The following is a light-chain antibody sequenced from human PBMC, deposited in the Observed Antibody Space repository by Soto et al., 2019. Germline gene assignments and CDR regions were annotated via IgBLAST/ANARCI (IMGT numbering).Light chain of an antibody. CDR1: HSINDW. CDR2: DAS. V-gene: IGKV1-5*01. Sequence: DNPLTQSPSSLSASVGDRVTITCRARHSINDWLAWYQQKPGKAPRLLIYDASSLESGVPSRFSGGGSGTEFSLIINGLQPEDFATYYCQQYHGFWFGQGTKVDIK. J-gene: IGKJ1*01. CDR3: QQYHGFW.